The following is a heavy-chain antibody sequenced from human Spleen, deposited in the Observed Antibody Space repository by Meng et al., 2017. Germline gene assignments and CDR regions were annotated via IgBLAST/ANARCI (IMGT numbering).Heavy chain of an antibody. J-gene: IGHJ4*02. Sequence: GESLKISCAASGFTVSSNYMSWVRQAPGKGLEWVSVIYSGGSTYYADSVKGRFTISRDNSKNTLYLQMNSLRAEDTAVYYCAKASPFSGSLPSGWGQGTLVTVSS. V-gene: IGHV3-53*01. CDR1: GFTVSSNY. CDR3: AKASPFSGSLPSG. CDR2: IYSGGST. D-gene: IGHD1-26*01.